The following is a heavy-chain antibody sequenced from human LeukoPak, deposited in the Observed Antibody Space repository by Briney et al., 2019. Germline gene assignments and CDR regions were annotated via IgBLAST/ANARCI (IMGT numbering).Heavy chain of an antibody. D-gene: IGHD3-10*01. J-gene: IGHJ5*02. CDR1: GYTFTSYD. Sequence: ASVTVSCKASGYTFTSYDINWVRQATGQGLEWMGWMNPNSGNTGYAQKFQGRVTMTRNTSISTAYMELSSLRSEDTAVYYCARGGYYYGSGSYFWFDPWGQGNLVTVSS. CDR2: MNPNSGNT. CDR3: ARGGYYYGSGSYFWFDP. V-gene: IGHV1-8*01.